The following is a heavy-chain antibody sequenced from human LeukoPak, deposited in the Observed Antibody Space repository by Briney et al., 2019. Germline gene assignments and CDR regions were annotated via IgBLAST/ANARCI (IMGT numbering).Heavy chain of an antibody. CDR2: VYTSGRT. Sequence: SETLSLTCSVSGGSIRNYYWSWIRQAAGKGLEWIGHVYTSGRTKSNPSLTSRVTMSVDMSKNQVSLRLTSVTAADSAVYYCAREPNYDVVSGFLYYFDPWGQGTLVSVSS. CDR3: AREPNYDVVSGFLYYFDP. CDR1: GGSIRNYY. V-gene: IGHV4-4*07. D-gene: IGHD3-3*01. J-gene: IGHJ4*02.